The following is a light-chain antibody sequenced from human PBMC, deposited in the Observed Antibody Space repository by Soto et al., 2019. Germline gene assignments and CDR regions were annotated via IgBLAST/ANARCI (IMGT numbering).Light chain of an antibody. V-gene: IGKV3-20*01. Sequence: EIVLTQSPGTLSLSPGERATLSCGSSQSVTSNYLAWYQQKPGQAPRLLIYDASIRATGIPDRFSGSGSGTDFTLTISRLEPEDFAVYYCQQYGSSPITFGQGTDWRL. CDR3: QQYGSSPIT. CDR2: DAS. CDR1: QSVTSNY. J-gene: IGKJ5*01.